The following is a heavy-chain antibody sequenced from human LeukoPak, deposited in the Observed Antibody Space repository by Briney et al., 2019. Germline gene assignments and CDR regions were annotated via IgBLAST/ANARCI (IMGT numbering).Heavy chain of an antibody. CDR2: IIPIFGTA. V-gene: IGHV1-69*13. CDR3: ARDGAAVADTYYYYGMDV. D-gene: IGHD6-19*01. Sequence: SVKVSCKASGGTFSSYAISWVRQAPGQGLEWMGGIIPIFGTANYAQKFQGRVTITADESTSTAYMELSSLRSEDTAVYYCARDGAAVADTYYYYGMDVWGQGTTVTVSS. J-gene: IGHJ6*02. CDR1: GGTFSSYA.